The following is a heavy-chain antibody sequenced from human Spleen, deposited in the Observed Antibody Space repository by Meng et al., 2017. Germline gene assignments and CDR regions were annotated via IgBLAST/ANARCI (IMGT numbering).Heavy chain of an antibody. Sequence: QVQLQESGPGLVKPSQTLSLTCTVSGGSMSSGDYYWSWIRQPPGKGLEWIGYIYDSGYTYYNPSLKSRVTISVDTSKNQFSLKLSSVTAADTAVYYCARERGILAGNNNFDYWGQGTLVTVSS. J-gene: IGHJ4*02. V-gene: IGHV4-30-4*01. CDR2: IYDSGYT. CDR1: GGSMSSGDYY. CDR3: ARERGILAGNNNFDY. D-gene: IGHD1/OR15-1a*01.